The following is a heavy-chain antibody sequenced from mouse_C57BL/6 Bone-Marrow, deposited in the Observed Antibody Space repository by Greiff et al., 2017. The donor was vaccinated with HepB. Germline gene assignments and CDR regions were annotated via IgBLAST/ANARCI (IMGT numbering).Heavy chain of an antibody. V-gene: IGHV1-81*01. Sequence: QVQLQQSGAELARPGASVKLSCKASGYTFTSYGISWVKQRTGQGLEWIGEIYPRSGNTYYNEKLKGKATLTADKSSSTAYMELRSLTSEDSAVYFCAREVYYYGSFYYAMDYWGQGTSVTVSS. CDR2: IYPRSGNT. CDR3: AREVYYYGSFYYAMDY. D-gene: IGHD1-1*01. CDR1: GYTFTSYG. J-gene: IGHJ4*01.